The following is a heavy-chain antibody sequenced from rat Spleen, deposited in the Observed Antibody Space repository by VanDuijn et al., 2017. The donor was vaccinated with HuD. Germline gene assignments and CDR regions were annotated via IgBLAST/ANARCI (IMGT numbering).Heavy chain of an antibody. CDR2: ITNAAGKV. D-gene: IGHD1-6*01. CDR1: GFTFNNYW. CDR3: TTFSDYATSPFAY. V-gene: IGHV5-31*01. Sequence: EVQLVESGGGLVQPGRSLKLSCVASGFTFNNYWMTWIRQAPGKGLEWVASITNAAGKVHYPDSVKGRFTISRDNAKSTLYLQMGSLRSEDKATYYCTTFSDYATSPFAYWGRGTLVTVSS. J-gene: IGHJ3*01.